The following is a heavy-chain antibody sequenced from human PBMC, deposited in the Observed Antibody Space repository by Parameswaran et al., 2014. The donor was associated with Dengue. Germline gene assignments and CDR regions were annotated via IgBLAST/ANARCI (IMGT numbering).Heavy chain of an antibody. V-gene: IGHV4-31*02. CDR3: ARRFYDTLGHPGAHFDH. Sequence: RWIRQPPGKGLEWIGYMSYSGDTHYNPSLKSRVSISVDTSKNQFSLKLSSVTAADTAVYYCARRFYDTLGHPGAHFDHWGQGTLVTVSS. J-gene: IGHJ4*02. D-gene: IGHD3-22*01. CDR2: MSYSGDT.